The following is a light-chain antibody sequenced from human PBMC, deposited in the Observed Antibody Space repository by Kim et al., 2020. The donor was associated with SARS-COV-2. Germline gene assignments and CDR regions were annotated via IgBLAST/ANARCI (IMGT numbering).Light chain of an antibody. J-gene: IGKJ3*01. Sequence: ACVGDRVTLTCRASHSISSGLAWYQQKPGKAPKLLIYKASSLESGVPSRFSGSGSGTEFTLTISSLQPDDFATYYCQQYNSYSGTFGPGTKVDIK. V-gene: IGKV1-5*03. CDR3: QQYNSYSGT. CDR1: HSISSG. CDR2: KAS.